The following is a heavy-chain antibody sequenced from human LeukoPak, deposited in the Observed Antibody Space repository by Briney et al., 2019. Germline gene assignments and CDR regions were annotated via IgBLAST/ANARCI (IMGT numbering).Heavy chain of an antibody. CDR2: IRNKANSYTT. Sequence: PGGSLRLSCAASGFSFSDHYVDWVRQAPGKGLEWVGRIRNKANSYTTEYAASVTGRFTISRDESKNSVYLQMSSLKTEDTAVYYCLRSSYSSGWFGDYWGQGILVTVSS. D-gene: IGHD6-19*01. J-gene: IGHJ4*02. V-gene: IGHV3-72*01. CDR3: LRSSYSSGWFGDY. CDR1: GFSFSDHY.